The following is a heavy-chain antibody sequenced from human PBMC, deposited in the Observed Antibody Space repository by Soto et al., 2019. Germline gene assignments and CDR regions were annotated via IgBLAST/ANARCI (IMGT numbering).Heavy chain of an antibody. D-gene: IGHD4-17*01. CDR1: GFTFSSYA. CDR3: AKARINYDYGDGPSDY. CDR2: ISGSGGST. V-gene: IGHV3-23*01. J-gene: IGHJ4*02. Sequence: GGSLRLSCAASGFTFSSYAMSWVRQAPGKGLEWVSAISGSGGSTYYADSVKGRFTISRDNSKNTLYLQMNSLRAEDTAVYYCAKARINYDYGDGPSDYWGQGTLVTVSS.